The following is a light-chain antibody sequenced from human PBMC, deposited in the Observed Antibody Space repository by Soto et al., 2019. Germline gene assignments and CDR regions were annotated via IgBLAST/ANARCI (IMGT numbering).Light chain of an antibody. CDR1: SSDVGGYNY. CDR3: SSYTTNTTLYV. CDR2: EVR. J-gene: IGLJ1*01. V-gene: IGLV2-14*01. Sequence: QSALTQPASVSGSPGQSITISCTVTSSDVGGYNYVSWYQHHPGKAPKLMIYEVRNRPSGVSNRFSGSKSGNTASLTISGLQAEDEADYYCSSYTTNTTLYVFGSGTKVTVL.